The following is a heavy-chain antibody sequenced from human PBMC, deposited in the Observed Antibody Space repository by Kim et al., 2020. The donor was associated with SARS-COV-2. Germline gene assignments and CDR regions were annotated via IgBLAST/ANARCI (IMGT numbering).Heavy chain of an antibody. D-gene: IGHD5-12*01. CDR1: GFTFSKYA. Sequence: GGSLRLSCAASGFTFSKYAMTWVRQAPGKGLEWVSGISGSGDTTVYADSVKGRFTISRDNSRDTLYLQMNSLRVEDAARSYCAKDVYSGFGGIAECLQ. V-gene: IGHV3-23*01. CDR3: AKDVYSGFGGIAECLQ. J-gene: IGHJ1*01. CDR2: ISGSGDTT.